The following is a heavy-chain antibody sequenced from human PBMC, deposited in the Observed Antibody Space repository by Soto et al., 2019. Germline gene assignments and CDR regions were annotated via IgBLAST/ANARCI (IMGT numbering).Heavy chain of an antibody. CDR2: IYYNGNI. V-gene: IGHV4-59*01. CDR1: GGSISSGY. J-gene: IGHJ4*02. D-gene: IGHD5-12*01. CDR3: AREGNLGRWLQPLDF. Sequence: SETLSLTCSVSGGSISSGYWTWIRHPPEKGLEWIGYIYYNGNINYNPSLKSRVTMSVDTSKNQFSLRLISVTAADTAKYFCAREGNLGRWLQPLDFWGQGTLVTVSS.